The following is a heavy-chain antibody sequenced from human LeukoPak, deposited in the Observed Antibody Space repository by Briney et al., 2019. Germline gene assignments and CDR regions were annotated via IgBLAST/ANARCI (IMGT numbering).Heavy chain of an antibody. V-gene: IGHV4-4*02. Sequence: SETLSLTCTVSGGSISTNNWWTWFRQPPGMALEWIGEVSRSGSTNYNPSLKSRVTLSLDEAKNHVSLQLTSLTAADTAVYYCARAGIAWNPADYWGQGTLVTVSS. D-gene: IGHD1-1*01. CDR3: ARAGIAWNPADY. CDR2: VSRSGST. CDR1: GGSISTNNW. J-gene: IGHJ4*02.